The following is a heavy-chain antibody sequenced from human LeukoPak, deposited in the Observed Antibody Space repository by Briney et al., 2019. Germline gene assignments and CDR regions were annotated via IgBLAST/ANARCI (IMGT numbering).Heavy chain of an antibody. CDR1: GGSISSGGYY. J-gene: IGHJ5*02. D-gene: IGHD3-10*01. CDR3: ANYGSGSYRFDP. V-gene: IGHV4-31*03. CDR2: IHHSGST. Sequence: TLSLTCTVSGGSISSGGYYWSWIRQHPGKGLEWIGYIHHSGSTYYNPSLKSRLIISLDTSKNQFSLKLNSVTAADTAVYYCANYGSGSYRFDPWGQGTLVTVSS.